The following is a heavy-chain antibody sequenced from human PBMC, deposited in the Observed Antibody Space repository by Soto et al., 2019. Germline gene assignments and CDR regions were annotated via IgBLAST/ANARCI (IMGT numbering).Heavy chain of an antibody. CDR2: IYHSGST. J-gene: IGHJ4*02. V-gene: IGHV4-4*02. CDR1: GDSISNTNW. CDR3: AKRSLRRLRFVETH. D-gene: IGHD3-3*01. Sequence: QVQLQESGPGLVRPSGTLSLTCTVSGDSISNTNWWSWVRQPPGKGLEWIGEIYHSGSTNSNPSLKKRVSISVDKANNQFSLNLTSVTAADTAVYFCAKRSLRRLRFVETHWGQGTLVTVSS.